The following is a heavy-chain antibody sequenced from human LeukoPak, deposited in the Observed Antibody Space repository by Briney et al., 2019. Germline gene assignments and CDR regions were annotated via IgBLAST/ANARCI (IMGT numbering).Heavy chain of an antibody. V-gene: IGHV4-34*09. CDR2: IYYSGST. D-gene: IGHD1-26*01. CDR1: GGSFSGYY. J-gene: IGHJ4*02. CDR3: ASSSLGRYDY. Sequence: PSETLSLTCAVYGGSFSGYYWSWIRQPPGKGLEWIGYIYYSGSTYYNPSLKRRVIISVDTSNNQFSLKLRSVTAADTAVYYCASSSLGRYDYWGQGTLVTVSS.